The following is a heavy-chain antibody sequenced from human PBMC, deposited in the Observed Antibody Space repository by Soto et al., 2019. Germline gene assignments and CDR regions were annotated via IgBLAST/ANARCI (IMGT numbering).Heavy chain of an antibody. CDR3: ARDTISGWYDGLTQSPI. D-gene: IGHD6-19*01. J-gene: IGHJ3*02. Sequence: ASVKVSWKASGYTFTSYGISWVRQAPGQGLEWMGWISAYNGNTNYAQKLQGRVTMTTDTSTSTAYMELRSLRSDDTAVYYCARDTISGWYDGLTQSPIWGQGTMVTVSS. CDR1: GYTFTSYG. CDR2: ISAYNGNT. V-gene: IGHV1-18*01.